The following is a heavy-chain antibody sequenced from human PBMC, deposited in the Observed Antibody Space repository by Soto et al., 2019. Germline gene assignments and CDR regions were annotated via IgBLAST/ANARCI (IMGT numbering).Heavy chain of an antibody. CDR3: TRGDTAMVHFDY. Sequence: GALRLSCTASGFTFGDYAMSWFRQAPGKGLGWVGFIRSKAYGGTTEYAAPVKGRFTISRDDSKSIAYLQMNSLKTEDTAVYYCTRGDTAMVHFDYWGQGTLVTVS. J-gene: IGHJ4*02. CDR1: GFTFGDYA. V-gene: IGHV3-49*03. D-gene: IGHD5-18*01. CDR2: IRSKAYGGTT.